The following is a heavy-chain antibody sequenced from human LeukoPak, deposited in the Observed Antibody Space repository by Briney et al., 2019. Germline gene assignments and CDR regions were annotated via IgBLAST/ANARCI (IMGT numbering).Heavy chain of an antibody. D-gene: IGHD3-3*01. CDR1: GYTFTSYY. CDR2: INPSGGST. CDR3: ARESNPAIFGVVISWGEFDP. V-gene: IGHV1-46*01. Sequence: ASVKVSCKAPGYTFTSYYMHWVRQAPGQGLEWMGIINPSGGSTSYAQKFQGRVTMTRDTSTSTVYMELSSLRSEDTAVYYCARESNPAIFGVVISWGEFDPWGQGTLVTVSS. J-gene: IGHJ5*02.